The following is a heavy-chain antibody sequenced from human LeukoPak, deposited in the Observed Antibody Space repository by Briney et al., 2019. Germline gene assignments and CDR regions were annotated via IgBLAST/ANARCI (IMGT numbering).Heavy chain of an antibody. CDR2: ITATSTYI. Sequence: KPGGSLRLSCAASGFTFSTCSVNWVRQAPGKGLEWVSCITATSTYIYYADSVRGRFTISRDNAKNSLYLQMNNLRAEDTAVYYCVRERYSHTLRAFEIWGQGTMVTVSS. CDR3: VRERYSHTLRAFEI. D-gene: IGHD5-18*01. J-gene: IGHJ3*02. CDR1: GFTFSTCS. V-gene: IGHV3-21*01.